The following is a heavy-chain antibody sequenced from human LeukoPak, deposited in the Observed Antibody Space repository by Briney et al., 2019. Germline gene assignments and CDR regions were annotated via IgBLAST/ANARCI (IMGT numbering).Heavy chain of an antibody. CDR1: GFTFSSYA. D-gene: IGHD2-2*01. V-gene: IGHV3-30-3*01. Sequence: GGSLRLSCAASGFTFSSYAMHWVRQAPGKGLEWVAVISYDGSNKYYADSVKGRFTISRDNSKNTLYLQMNGLRAEDTAVYYCAREGDIVVVPAAISQNDYGDSSVLVGAFDIWGQGTMVTVSS. CDR3: AREGDIVVVPAAISQNDYGDSSVLVGAFDI. J-gene: IGHJ3*02. CDR2: ISYDGSNK.